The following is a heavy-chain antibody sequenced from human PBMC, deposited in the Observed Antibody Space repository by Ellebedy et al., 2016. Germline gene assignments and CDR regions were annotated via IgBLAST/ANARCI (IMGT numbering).Heavy chain of an antibody. CDR1: GYSFTSYA. D-gene: IGHD3-10*01. V-gene: IGHV1-3*01. J-gene: IGHJ4*02. CDR3: ARTTMVRGVIGAKLDY. Sequence: ASVKVSCKGSGYSFTSYAMHWVRQAPGQRLEWMGWINAGNGNTKYSQKFQGRVTITRDTSASTAYMELSSLRSEETAVYYCARTTMVRGVIGAKLDYWGQGTLVTVSS. CDR2: INAGNGNT.